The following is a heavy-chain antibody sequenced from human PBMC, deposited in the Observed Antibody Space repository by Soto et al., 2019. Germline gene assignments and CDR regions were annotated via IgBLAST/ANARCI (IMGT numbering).Heavy chain of an antibody. V-gene: IGHV1-69*01. J-gene: IGHJ4*02. D-gene: IGHD4-17*01. Sequence: QVQLVQSGAEVKKPGSSVKVSCKASGGSFSRYAFSWVRQAPGQGLEWMGGIIPMFGTATYAQKFQGRVTITADESTTTAYMELSSLRSEDTAVYYCARVLYGDGDYFDYWGQGSLVTVSS. CDR2: IIPMFGTA. CDR3: ARVLYGDGDYFDY. CDR1: GGSFSRYA.